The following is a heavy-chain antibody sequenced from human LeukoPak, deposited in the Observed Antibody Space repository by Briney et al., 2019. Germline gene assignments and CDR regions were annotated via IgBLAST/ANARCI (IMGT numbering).Heavy chain of an antibody. V-gene: IGHV3-48*03. CDR2: ISSSGSTI. CDR1: GFTFSSYE. D-gene: IGHD6-13*01. Sequence: GGSLRLSCAASGFTFSSYEMNWVRQAPGKGLEWVSYISSSGSTIYYADSVKGRFTISRDNAKNSLYLQMNSLRAEGTAVYYCAREYSSSWPVPNWFDPWGQGTLVTVSS. J-gene: IGHJ5*02. CDR3: AREYSSSWPVPNWFDP.